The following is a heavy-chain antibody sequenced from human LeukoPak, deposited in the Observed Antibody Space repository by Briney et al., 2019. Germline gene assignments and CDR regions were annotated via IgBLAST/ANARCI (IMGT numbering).Heavy chain of an antibody. V-gene: IGHV1-69*13. Sequence: LVKVSCKASGGTFSSYAISWVRQAPGQGLEWMGGIIPIFGTANYAQKFQGRVTITADESTSTAYMELSSLRSEDTAVYYCARANDPDYYDSSGYYPIGYWGQGTLVTVSS. CDR1: GGTFSSYA. D-gene: IGHD3-22*01. CDR2: IIPIFGTA. CDR3: ARANDPDYYDSSGYYPIGY. J-gene: IGHJ4*02.